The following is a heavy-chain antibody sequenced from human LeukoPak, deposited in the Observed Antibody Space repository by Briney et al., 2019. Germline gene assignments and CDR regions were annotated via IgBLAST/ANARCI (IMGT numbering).Heavy chain of an antibody. CDR1: GFTFSSYA. CDR2: ISSSSSYI. V-gene: IGHV3-21*01. CDR3: ARTTDYYYMDV. Sequence: GGSLRLSCAASGFTFSSYAMSWVRQAPGKGLEWVSSISSSSSYIYYADSVKGRFTISRDNAKNSLYLQMNSLRAEDTAVHYCARTTDYYYMDVWGKGTTVTISS. D-gene: IGHD4-11*01. J-gene: IGHJ6*03.